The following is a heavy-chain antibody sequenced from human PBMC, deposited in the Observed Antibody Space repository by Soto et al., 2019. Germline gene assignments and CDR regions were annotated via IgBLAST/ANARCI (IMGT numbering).Heavy chain of an antibody. CDR1: GYTFTSYA. V-gene: IGHV1-3*01. CDR2: INAGNGNT. J-gene: IGHJ4*02. CDR3: ARVMSRYCSGGSCYGLGY. Sequence: ASVKVSCKASGYTFTSYAMHWVRQAPGQRLEWMGWINAGNGNTKYSQKFQGRVTITRDTSASTAYMELSSLRSEDTAVYYCARVMSRYCSGGSCYGLGYWGQGTLVTVSS. D-gene: IGHD2-15*01.